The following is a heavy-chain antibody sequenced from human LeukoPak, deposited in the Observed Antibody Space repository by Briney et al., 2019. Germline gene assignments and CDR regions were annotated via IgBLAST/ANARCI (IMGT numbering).Heavy chain of an antibody. CDR1: GFTFSSNA. J-gene: IGHJ4*02. CDR3: ATGGKFDFWSGYHIDN. D-gene: IGHD3-3*01. CDR2: ISYDGSNK. Sequence: GGPLRLSCEVSGFTFSSNAMHWVRQAPGKGLEWVAVISYDGSNKNFADSVKGRFTVSRDNSKHTLYLHMNSLRSDDTAMYYCATGGKFDFWSGYHIDNWGQGTLVTVSS. V-gene: IGHV3-30*04.